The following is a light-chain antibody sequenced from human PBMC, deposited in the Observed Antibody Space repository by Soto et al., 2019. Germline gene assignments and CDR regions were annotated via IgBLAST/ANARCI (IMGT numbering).Light chain of an antibody. CDR2: GAS. CDR1: QSVSSSY. Sequence: EIVLTQSPGTLSLSPGERATLSCRASQSVSSSYLAWYQQKPGQAPRLLIYGASSRATGIPDRFSGSGSRTDFTLTISRLEPEDFATYYCQQYYTYSTFGGGTKVEIK. V-gene: IGKV3-20*01. CDR3: QQYYTYST. J-gene: IGKJ4*01.